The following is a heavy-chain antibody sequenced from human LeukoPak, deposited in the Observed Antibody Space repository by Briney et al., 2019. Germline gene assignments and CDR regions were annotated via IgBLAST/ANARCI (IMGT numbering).Heavy chain of an antibody. V-gene: IGHV4-39*01. CDR3: ARIGRSGTYYYYYYMDV. CDR2: IYYSGST. Sequence: PSETLSLTCTVSGGSISSYYWGWIRQPPGKGLEWIGSIYYSGSTYYNPSLKSRVTISVDTSKNQFSLKLSSVTAADTAVYYCARIGRSGTYYYYYYMDVWGKGTTVTVSS. J-gene: IGHJ6*03. CDR1: GGSISSYY. D-gene: IGHD2-2*01.